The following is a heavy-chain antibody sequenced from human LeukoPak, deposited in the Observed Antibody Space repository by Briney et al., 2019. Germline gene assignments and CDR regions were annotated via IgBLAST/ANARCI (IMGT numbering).Heavy chain of an antibody. D-gene: IGHD3-22*01. CDR3: ASRRGGYYDSSGPPDY. CDR1: GGSISSGGYS. Sequence: PSQTLSLTCAVSGGSISSGGYSWSWLRQPPGTGLEWIGYIYHSGSTYYNPSLKSRVTISVDRSKNQFSLKLSSVTAADTAVYYCASRRGGYYDSSGPPDYWGQGTLVTVSS. V-gene: IGHV4-30-2*01. J-gene: IGHJ4*02. CDR2: IYHSGST.